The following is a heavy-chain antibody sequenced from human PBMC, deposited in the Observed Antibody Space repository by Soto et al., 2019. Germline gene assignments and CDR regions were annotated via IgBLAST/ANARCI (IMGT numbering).Heavy chain of an antibody. J-gene: IGHJ4*02. D-gene: IGHD3-3*01. CDR2: IYYSGST. V-gene: IGHV4-59*08. Sequence: QVPLQESGPGLVKPSETLSLTCTVSGGSISVYYWSWIRQPPGKGLEWIGYIYYSGSTNYNPSLKSRVTISVDTSKNQFSLKLSSVTAADTAVYYCARGGWRHIDYWGQGTLVTVSS. CDR3: ARGGWRHIDY. CDR1: GGSISVYY.